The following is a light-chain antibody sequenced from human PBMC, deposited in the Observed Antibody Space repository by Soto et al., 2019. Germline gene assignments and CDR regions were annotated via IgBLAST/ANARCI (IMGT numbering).Light chain of an antibody. Sequence: EIVLTQSPDSLAVSLGERATINCKSSQSVLYSSNNKNYLAWYQQKPGQPPKLLIYWASTRESGVPDRFSGSGSRTDFTLTISSLQAEDVAVYYCQQNYSTPTWTFGQGTKVEIK. CDR2: WAS. CDR1: QSVLYSSNNKNY. J-gene: IGKJ1*01. V-gene: IGKV4-1*01. CDR3: QQNYSTPTWT.